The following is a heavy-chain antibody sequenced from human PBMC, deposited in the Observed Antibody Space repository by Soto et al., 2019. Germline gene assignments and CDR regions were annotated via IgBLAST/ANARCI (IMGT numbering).Heavy chain of an antibody. Sequence: GGSLRLSCAASGFTFSSYSMNWVRQAPGKGLEWVSSISSSSNYIYYADSVKGRFTISRDNAKNSLYLQMNSLRAEDTAVYYCARDYYDRSDTDYWGQGTLVTVSS. CDR3: ARDYYDRSDTDY. J-gene: IGHJ4*02. D-gene: IGHD3-22*01. V-gene: IGHV3-21*01. CDR1: GFTFSSYS. CDR2: ISSSSNYI.